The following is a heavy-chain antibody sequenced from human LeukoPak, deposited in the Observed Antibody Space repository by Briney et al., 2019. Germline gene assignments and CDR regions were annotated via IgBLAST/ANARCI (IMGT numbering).Heavy chain of an antibody. Sequence: GGSLRLSCAASGFTFSSYALRWVRQAPGKGLEWVSGISGSGGTTYYADSVKGRFTISRDNSNNTLQLQMNSLRAEDTAVYYCAKDDGGYCSRTSRGDAYDIWGQGRMVTVSS. D-gene: IGHD2-2*01. CDR1: GFTFSSYA. CDR3: AKDDGGYCSRTSRGDAYDI. V-gene: IGHV3-23*01. CDR2: ISGSGGTT. J-gene: IGHJ3*02.